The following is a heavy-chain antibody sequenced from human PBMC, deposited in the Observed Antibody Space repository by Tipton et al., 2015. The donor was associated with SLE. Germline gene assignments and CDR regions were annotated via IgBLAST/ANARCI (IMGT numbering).Heavy chain of an antibody. D-gene: IGHD1-26*01. CDR1: GGSISSGSYY. CDR3: ARDDPYSGSCDY. CDR2: IYTSGST. V-gene: IGHV4-61*09. J-gene: IGHJ4*02. Sequence: TLSLTCTVSGGSISSGSYYWSWIRQPAGKGLEWIGHIYTSGSTNYNPSLKSRVTISVDTSKNQFSLKLSSVTAADTAVYYCARDDPYSGSCDYWGQGTLVTVSS.